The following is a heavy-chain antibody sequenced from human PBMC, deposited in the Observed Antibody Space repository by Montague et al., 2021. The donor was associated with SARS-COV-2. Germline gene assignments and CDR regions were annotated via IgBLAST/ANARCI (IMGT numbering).Heavy chain of an antibody. CDR3: AGQGSDYCSSTSGYGADHPFDI. V-gene: IGHV4-59*01. CDR1: GGSISSYY. CDR2: SSYIGST. D-gene: IGHD2-2*01. J-gene: IGHJ3*02. Sequence: SETRSLTCTVSGGSISSYYYSWIRQPPETALDWIGYSSYIGSTNXNPFLKSRVTVSIDTSKNQFSLKLSSVTAADSAVYYCAGQGSDYCSSTSGYGADHPFDIWGQGTMVTVSS.